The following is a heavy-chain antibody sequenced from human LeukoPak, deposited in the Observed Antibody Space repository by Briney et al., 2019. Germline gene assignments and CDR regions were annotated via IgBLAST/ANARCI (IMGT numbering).Heavy chain of an antibody. D-gene: IGHD2-2*01. CDR1: GGSFSGYY. CDR2: INHSGST. J-gene: IGHJ5*02. V-gene: IGHV4-34*01. Sequence: SETLSLTCAVYGGSFSGYYWSWIRQPPGKGLEWIGEINHSGSTNYNPSLKSRVTISVDMFKNQFSLKLSSVTAADTAVYYCARGDIVVVPAARRDNWFDPWGQGTLVTVSS. CDR3: ARGDIVVVPAARRDNWFDP.